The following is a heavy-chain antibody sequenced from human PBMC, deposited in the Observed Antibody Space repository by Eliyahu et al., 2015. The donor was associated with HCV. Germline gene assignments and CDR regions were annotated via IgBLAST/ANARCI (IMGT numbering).Heavy chain of an antibody. CDR3: ARVGADCSSMNCPFVY. D-gene: IGHD2-2*01. V-gene: IGHV1-69*01. CDR2: IIPIFGRA. Sequence: QVQLVQSGAEVKKPGSSVXVSCXVSGGTFSSFDISWVRQAPGQGLEWMGGIIPIFGRANYAQKFQGRVTITADESTSTAYMEVSSLRSEDTALYFCARVGADCSSMNCPFVYWGQGTXVTVXS. J-gene: IGHJ4*02. CDR1: GGTFSSFD.